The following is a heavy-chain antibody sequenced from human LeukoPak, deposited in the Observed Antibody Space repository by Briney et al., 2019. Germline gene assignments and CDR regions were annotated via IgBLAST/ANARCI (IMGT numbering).Heavy chain of an antibody. Sequence: ASVKVSCKASGYTFTSYGISWVRQAPGQGLEWMGWISAYNGNTNYAQKLQGRVTMTTDTSTSTAYMELRSLRSDDTAVYYCARDRPYYYGSGSGDYWGQGTLVTVSS. J-gene: IGHJ4*02. V-gene: IGHV1-18*01. D-gene: IGHD3-10*01. CDR3: ARDRPYYYGSGSGDY. CDR2: ISAYNGNT. CDR1: GYTFTSYG.